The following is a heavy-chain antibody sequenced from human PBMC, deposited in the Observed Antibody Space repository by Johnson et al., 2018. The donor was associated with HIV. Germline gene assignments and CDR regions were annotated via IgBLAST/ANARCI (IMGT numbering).Heavy chain of an antibody. CDR3: AKDVGNYWPDSFDI. CDR2: ISWDGGST. Sequence: QVQLVESGGGLVKPGGSLRLSCAASGFTFSDYYMSWIRQAPGKGLEWVSLISWDGGSTYYADSVKGRFTISRDNSKNTLYLQMNSLRDEDTAVYYCAKDVGNYWPDSFDIWGQGTMVTVSS. V-gene: IGHV3-11*04. D-gene: IGHD3-22*01. J-gene: IGHJ3*02. CDR1: GFTFSDYY.